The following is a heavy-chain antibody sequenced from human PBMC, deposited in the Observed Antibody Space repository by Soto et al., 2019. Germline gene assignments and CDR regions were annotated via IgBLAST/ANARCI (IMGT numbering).Heavy chain of an antibody. J-gene: IGHJ5*02. CDR1: GGSISKFY. D-gene: IGHD4-17*01. CDR2: VYATGTT. CDR3: VRDGSKTLRDWFDP. V-gene: IGHV4-4*07. Sequence: SETLSLTCSVSGGSISKFYWSWIRKTAGKGLEWMGRVYATGTTDSNPSLRSRVAMSVDISKKTFSLRLTSVTAADTGVYYCVRDGSKTLRDWFDPWGQGKLVTVSS.